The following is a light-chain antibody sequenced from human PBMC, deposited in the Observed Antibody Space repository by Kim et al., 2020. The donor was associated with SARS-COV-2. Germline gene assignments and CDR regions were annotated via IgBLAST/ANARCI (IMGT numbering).Light chain of an antibody. J-gene: IGKJ4*01. CDR3: QQHSKWPTAPA. V-gene: IGKV3-11*01. CDR2: DAA. Sequence: GEGATHDCRASQSIGINLDWYKQTRGQAPRLLIYDAAVRATGIPDKFSGSGSGTDFTSTISSLDPEDFAIYFCQQHSKWPTAPAFGGGTKVDIK. CDR1: QSIGIN.